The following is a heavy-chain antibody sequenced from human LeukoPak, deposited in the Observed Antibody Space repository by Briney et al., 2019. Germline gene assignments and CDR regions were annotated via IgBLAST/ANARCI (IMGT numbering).Heavy chain of an antibody. Sequence: SETLSLTCTVSGGSISRYVWSWIRQPPGKGLEWIGFIYDSGSTNYNPALKSRVTISVDTSKNQYSQKMSSVTAADTAVYYCARDSLGGSYFDYWGQGTLVTVSS. CDR2: IYDSGST. D-gene: IGHD2-15*01. CDR1: GGSISRYV. V-gene: IGHV4-59*01. CDR3: ARDSLGGSYFDY. J-gene: IGHJ4*02.